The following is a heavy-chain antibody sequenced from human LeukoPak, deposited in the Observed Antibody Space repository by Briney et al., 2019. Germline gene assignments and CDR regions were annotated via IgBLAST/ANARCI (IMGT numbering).Heavy chain of an antibody. CDR1: GYTFTSYY. V-gene: IGHV1-46*01. CDR3: ARDPPRVYYGSGSYYNALGY. J-gene: IGHJ4*02. D-gene: IGHD3-10*01. CDR2: INPSGGST. Sequence: GASVKVSCKASGYTFTSYYMHWVRQAPGQGLEWMGIINPSGGSTSYAQKFQGRVTMTRDTSTSTVYMELSSLRSEDTTVYYCARDPPRVYYGSGSYYNALGYWGQGTLVTVSS.